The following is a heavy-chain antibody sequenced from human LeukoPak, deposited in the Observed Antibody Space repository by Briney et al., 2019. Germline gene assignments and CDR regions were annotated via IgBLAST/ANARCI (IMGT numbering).Heavy chain of an antibody. CDR3: AREGPIAAPTYWYFDL. J-gene: IGHJ2*01. V-gene: IGHV1-2*02. D-gene: IGHD6-13*01. CDR2: INPNSGGT. Sequence: GASVKVSCKASGYTFTGYYMHWVRQAPGQGLEWMGWINPNSGGTNYAQKFQGRVTMTRDTSISTAYMELSRLRSGDTAMYYCAREGPIAAPTYWYFDLWGRGTLVTVSS. CDR1: GYTFTGYY.